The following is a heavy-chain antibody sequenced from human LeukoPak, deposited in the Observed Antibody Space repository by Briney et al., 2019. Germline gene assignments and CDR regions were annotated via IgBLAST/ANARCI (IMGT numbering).Heavy chain of an antibody. V-gene: IGHV4-4*07. CDR3: ARESTMVRGVIGYYYYYMDV. CDR2: IYTRGNT. CDR1: GGSINTFY. D-gene: IGHD3-10*01. Sequence: SETLSLTCTVSGGSINTFYWSWIRQPGGKGLDWIGRIYTRGNTNYNPSLKSRVTMSVDTSKNQFSLKLSSVTAADTAVYYCARESTMVRGVIGYYYYYMDVWGKGTTVTVSS. J-gene: IGHJ6*03.